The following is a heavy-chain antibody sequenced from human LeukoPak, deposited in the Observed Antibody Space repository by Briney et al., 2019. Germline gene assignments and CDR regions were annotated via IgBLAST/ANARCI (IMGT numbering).Heavy chain of an antibody. V-gene: IGHV3-7*01. CDR3: ARGGDSGWFYFDY. CDR1: GFTFSRYW. D-gene: IGHD6-19*01. J-gene: IGHJ4*02. CDR2: IKEDGSEK. Sequence: PGGSLRLSCAASGFTFSRYWMSWVRQAPGKGLEWVANIKEDGSEKYYVDSVKGRFTSSRDNAKNSLYLQMNSLRAEDTAVYYCARGGDSGWFYFDYWGQGTLVTVSS.